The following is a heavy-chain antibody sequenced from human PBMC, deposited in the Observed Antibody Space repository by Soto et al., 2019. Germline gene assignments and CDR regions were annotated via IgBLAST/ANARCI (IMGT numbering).Heavy chain of an antibody. Sequence: GGSLRLACAASGLTSSSCAIGWVRQALGKGLEGGADVIDSGASTYYADSVKARFTNSKDNPKGTVNLQMTSLRAGDTAFYYCAKGRSYYHYYSVDVWGQGPQVTVYS. CDR3: AKGRSYYHYYSVDV. CDR2: VIDSGAST. V-gene: IGHV3-23*01. CDR1: GLTSSSCA. J-gene: IGHJ6*02.